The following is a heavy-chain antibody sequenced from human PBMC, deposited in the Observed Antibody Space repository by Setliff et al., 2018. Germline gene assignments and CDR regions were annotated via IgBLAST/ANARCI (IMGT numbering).Heavy chain of an antibody. V-gene: IGHV4-38-2*01. Sequence: SETLSLTCAVSGYSISSGYYWGWIRQPPGKGLEWIGSIYHSGSTYYNPSLKSRVTISVDSSKNQFSLKLSSVTAADTAVYYCARRNGEKLDPWGQGTLVTVSS. J-gene: IGHJ5*02. CDR1: GYSISSGYY. CDR3: ARRNGEKLDP. CDR2: IYHSGST.